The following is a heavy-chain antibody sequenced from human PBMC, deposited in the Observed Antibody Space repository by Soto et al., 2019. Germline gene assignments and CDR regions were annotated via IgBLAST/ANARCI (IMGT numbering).Heavy chain of an antibody. D-gene: IGHD6-13*01. J-gene: IGHJ5*01. CDR1: GFTFSNYA. V-gene: IGHV3-23*01. Sequence: EVQLLESGGGLVQPGGSLRLSCAASGFTFSNYAMTWVRQAPGKGLECVSTINTSGGNTHYADSVKGRFSVSRDNPKNTLSLQMNCLRAEDTAVYYCTKDSQHDSWGQGTLVTVSS. CDR3: TKDSQHDS. CDR2: INTSGGNT.